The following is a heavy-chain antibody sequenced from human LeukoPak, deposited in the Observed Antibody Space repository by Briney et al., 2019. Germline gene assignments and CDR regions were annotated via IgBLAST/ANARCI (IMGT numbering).Heavy chain of an antibody. Sequence: PGGSLSLSCAASGVTFSTYTMNWVRPAPGGGLEWVSSISSSSNNINYADSVKGRFTISRDNAMNSVHLQMNSLRVEDTAVYYCARGYQRPDYWGQGTLITVSS. CDR3: ARGYQRPDY. V-gene: IGHV3-21*01. J-gene: IGHJ4*02. CDR1: GVTFSTYT. D-gene: IGHD2-2*01. CDR2: ISSSSNNI.